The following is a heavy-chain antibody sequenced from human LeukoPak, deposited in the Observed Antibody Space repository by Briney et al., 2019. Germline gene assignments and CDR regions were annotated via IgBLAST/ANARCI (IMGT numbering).Heavy chain of an antibody. CDR3: AGGLVVVTAIRY. J-gene: IGHJ4*02. Sequence: GGSLRLSCAASGFTFSSYAMHWVRQAPGKGLEWVAVISYDGSNKYYADSAKGRFTISRDNSKNTLYLQMNSLRAEDTAVYYCAGGLVVVTAIRYWGQGTLVTVSS. CDR1: GFTFSSYA. V-gene: IGHV3-30-3*01. CDR2: ISYDGSNK. D-gene: IGHD2-21*02.